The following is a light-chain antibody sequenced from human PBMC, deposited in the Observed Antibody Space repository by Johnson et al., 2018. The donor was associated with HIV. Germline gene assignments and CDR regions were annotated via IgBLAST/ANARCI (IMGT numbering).Light chain of an antibody. CDR2: DNN. CDR1: SSNIGNNF. Sequence: QSVLTQPPSVSAAPGQKVTISCSGSSSNIGNNFVSWYQQLPGRAPKLLIYDNNKRPSGIPDRFSGSKSGTSATLGITGLQTGDEADYYCGTWDTRLSVLHVFGSGTKVTVL. V-gene: IGLV1-51*01. J-gene: IGLJ1*01. CDR3: GTWDTRLSVLHV.